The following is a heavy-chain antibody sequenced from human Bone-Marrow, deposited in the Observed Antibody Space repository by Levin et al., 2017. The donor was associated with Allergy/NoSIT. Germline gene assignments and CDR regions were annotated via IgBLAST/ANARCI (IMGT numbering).Heavy chain of an antibody. V-gene: IGHV3-21*06. CDR1: GLSSSNYD. Sequence: GGSLRLSCAASGLSSSNYDMNWVRQAPGKGLEWVSSISGGSSRIYYADSVKGRFTISRDNAKNSLYLQMNSLRVEDTAVYYCASWAMFYYDGSDFDYFYYGMDVWGQGTTVTVSS. CDR2: ISGGSSRI. CDR3: ASWAMFYYDGSDFDYFYYGMDV. J-gene: IGHJ6*02. D-gene: IGHD3-16*01.